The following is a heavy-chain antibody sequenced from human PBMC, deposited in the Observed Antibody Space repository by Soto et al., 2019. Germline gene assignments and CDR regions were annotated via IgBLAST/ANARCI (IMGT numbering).Heavy chain of an antibody. CDR3: ARQGRVEMATIWDYYYYGMDV. D-gene: IGHD5-12*01. CDR2: ISGSGGST. Sequence: GGSLRLSCAASGFTFSSYAMIWVRQAPGKGLEWVSAISGSGGSTYYADSVKGRFTISRDNSKNTLYLQMNSLRAEDTAVYYCARQGRVEMATIWDYYYYGMDVWGQGTTVTVSS. V-gene: IGHV3-23*01. CDR1: GFTFSSYA. J-gene: IGHJ6*02.